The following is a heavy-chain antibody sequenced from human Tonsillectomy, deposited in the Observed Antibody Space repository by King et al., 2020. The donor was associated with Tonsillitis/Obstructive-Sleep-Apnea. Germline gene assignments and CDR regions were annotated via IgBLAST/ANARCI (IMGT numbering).Heavy chain of an antibody. CDR1: GGSISGYY. V-gene: IGHV4-59*01. CDR2: IYYSGST. Sequence: VQLQESGPGLVKPSETLSLTCTVSGGSISGYYWNWIRQPPGKGLEWIGYIYYSGSTNYNPSLKSRVTISVDTSKNQFSLKLSSVTAADTAVYYCARALAHGSGSYFEYYFDHWGQGTLITVSS. J-gene: IGHJ4*02. CDR3: ARALAHGSGSYFEYYFDH. D-gene: IGHD3-10*01.